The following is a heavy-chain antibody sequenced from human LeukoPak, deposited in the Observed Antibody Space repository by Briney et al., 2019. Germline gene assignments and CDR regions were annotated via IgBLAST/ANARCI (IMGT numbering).Heavy chain of an antibody. CDR2: IWYDGSNK. CDR1: GFTFSSYG. J-gene: IGHJ6*03. D-gene: IGHD6-13*01. CDR3: AREAAAVSYYYYYYMDV. Sequence: PGGSLRLSCAASGFTFSSYGMHWVRQAPGKGLEWVAVIWYDGSNKYYADSVKGRFTISRDNSTNTLYLQMNSLRAEDTAVYYCAREAAAVSYYYYYYMDVWGKGTTVTVSS. V-gene: IGHV3-33*01.